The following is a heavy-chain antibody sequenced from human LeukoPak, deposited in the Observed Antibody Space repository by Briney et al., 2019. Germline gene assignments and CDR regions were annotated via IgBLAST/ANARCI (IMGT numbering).Heavy chain of an antibody. Sequence: DSVRVSCKASGYTFTSYGISWVRQAPGQGVEGMGWISAYNGKTNYAQKLQGRVTMTTATSTSTVYIELRSLISDDTAVYYCARVPGSSIWFQPRLLWGYFDYWGQGTLVTVSS. CDR2: ISAYNGKT. CDR1: GYTFTSYG. CDR3: ARVPGSSIWFQPRLLWGYFDY. D-gene: IGHD6-13*01. V-gene: IGHV1-18*01. J-gene: IGHJ4*02.